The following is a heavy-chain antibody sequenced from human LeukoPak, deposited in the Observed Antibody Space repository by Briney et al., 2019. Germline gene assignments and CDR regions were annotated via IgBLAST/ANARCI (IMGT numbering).Heavy chain of an antibody. Sequence: SGGSLRLSCAASGFTFSSYGMHWVRQAPGKGLEWVAFIRYDARNKYYADSVKGRFTISRDNSKNTLYLQMNSLRAEDTAVYYCAKDGKYYDISGAYYCDYWGQGTLVTVSS. CDR3: AKDGKYYDISGAYYCDY. J-gene: IGHJ4*02. D-gene: IGHD3-9*01. CDR2: IRYDARNK. CDR1: GFTFSSYG. V-gene: IGHV3-30*02.